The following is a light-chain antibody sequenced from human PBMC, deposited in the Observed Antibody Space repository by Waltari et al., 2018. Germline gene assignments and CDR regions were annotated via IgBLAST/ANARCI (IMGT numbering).Light chain of an antibody. J-gene: IGKJ2*01. Sequence: DVVLTQSPLSLSVTLGQPASISRRPSQSLVFTNGNIYLQWFRQRPGQSPRRLIYKISNRESGVPDRFTGSGSGTDFTLRISRVEAEDVGVYYCMQGTHWPHTFGHGTKLEIK. CDR2: KIS. CDR3: MQGTHWPHT. CDR1: QSLVFTNGNIY. V-gene: IGKV2-30*01.